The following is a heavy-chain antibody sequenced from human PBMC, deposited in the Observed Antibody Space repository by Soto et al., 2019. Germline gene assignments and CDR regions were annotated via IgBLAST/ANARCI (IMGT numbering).Heavy chain of an antibody. J-gene: IGHJ6*04. CDR3: AGGGVRGVITRTRDYYGMDI. V-gene: IGHV5-10-1*01. Sequence: GKGLEWMGRIDPSDSYTNYSPSFQGHVTISADKSISTAYLQWSSLKASDTAMYYCAGGGVRGVITRTRDYYGMDIWGEGTTVTVYS. CDR2: IDPSDSYT. D-gene: IGHD3-10*01.